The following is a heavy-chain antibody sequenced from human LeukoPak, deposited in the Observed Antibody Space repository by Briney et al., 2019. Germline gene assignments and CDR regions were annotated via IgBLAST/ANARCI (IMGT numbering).Heavy chain of an antibody. V-gene: IGHV3-48*04. J-gene: IGHJ4*02. D-gene: IGHD2-2*02. Sequence: GGSLRLSCAASGFTFSSYSMNWVRQAPGKGLEWVSYISSSSSTIYYADSVKGRFTISRDNAKNSLYLQMNSLRAEDTAVYYCAREDRSRPYTFIDYWGQGTLVTVSS. CDR2: ISSSSSTI. CDR3: AREDRSRPYTFIDY. CDR1: GFTFSSYS.